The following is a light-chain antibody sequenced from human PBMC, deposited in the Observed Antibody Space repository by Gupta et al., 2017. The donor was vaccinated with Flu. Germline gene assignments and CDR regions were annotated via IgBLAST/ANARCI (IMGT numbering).Light chain of an antibody. V-gene: IGLV2-14*01. J-gene: IGLJ3*02. Sequence: QSALTQPASVSGSPGQTITISCTGTSSDVGGYNSVSWYQHHPGKAPKLMIYEVSNRPSGVSNRFSGSKSGNTASLTISGLQAEDEADYYCSSYTTISPVFGGGTKLTVL. CDR3: SSYTTISPV. CDR2: EVS. CDR1: SSDVGGYNS.